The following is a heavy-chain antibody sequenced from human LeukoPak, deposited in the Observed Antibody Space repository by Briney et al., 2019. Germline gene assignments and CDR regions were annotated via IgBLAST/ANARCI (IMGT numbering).Heavy chain of an antibody. CDR1: GFTFSDYY. Sequence: GGSLRLSCAASGFTFSDYYMTWIRQAPGKGLEWVSYISSSGSIIYYADSVKGRYIISRDNAKNSLYLQMNSLRAEDTAVYFCARVGYDSSGRFDYWGQGTLVTVSS. D-gene: IGHD3-22*01. CDR2: ISSSGSII. CDR3: ARVGYDSSGRFDY. V-gene: IGHV3-11*04. J-gene: IGHJ4*02.